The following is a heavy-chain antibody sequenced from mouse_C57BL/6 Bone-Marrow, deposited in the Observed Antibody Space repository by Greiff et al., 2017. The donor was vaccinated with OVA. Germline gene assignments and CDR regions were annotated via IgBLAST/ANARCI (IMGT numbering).Heavy chain of an antibody. J-gene: IGHJ2*01. CDR1: GYTFTSYW. D-gene: IGHD1-1*01. Sequence: VQLQQPGAELVKPGASVKLSCKASGYTFTSYWMQWVKQRPGQGLEWIGEIDPSDSYTNYNQKFKGKATLTVDTSSSTAYMQLSSLTSEDSAVYYCARRVTTVVATDYWGQGTTLTVSS. CDR2: IDPSDSYT. V-gene: IGHV1-50*01. CDR3: ARRVTTVVATDY.